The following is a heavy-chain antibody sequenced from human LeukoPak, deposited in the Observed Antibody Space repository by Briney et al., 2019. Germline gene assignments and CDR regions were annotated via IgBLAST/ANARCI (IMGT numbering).Heavy chain of an antibody. J-gene: IGHJ3*02. D-gene: IGHD1-26*01. CDR2: IYPGESDT. CDR3: ARPLRIVGATDAFDI. V-gene: IGHV5-51*01. Sequence: GESLKISCKGSGYSFTSYWIGWVRQMPGEGLEWMGIIYPGESDTRYSPSFQGQVTISADKSISTAYLQWSSLKASDTAMYYCARPLRIVGATDAFDIWGQGTMVTVSS. CDR1: GYSFTSYW.